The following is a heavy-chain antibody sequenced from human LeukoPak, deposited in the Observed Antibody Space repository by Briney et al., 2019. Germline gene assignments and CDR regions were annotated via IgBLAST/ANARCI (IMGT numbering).Heavy chain of an antibody. V-gene: IGHV3-23*01. CDR2: ISGSGGST. J-gene: IGHJ4*02. D-gene: IGHD2-8*02. Sequence: GGSLRLSCAASGFTFSSFAMSWVRQAPGKGLEWVSAISGSGGSTYYADSVRGRFTISRDNSKSTLSLQMNSLRAEDTAIYYCATYRQVLLPFESWGQGTLVTVSS. CDR3: ATYRQVLLPFES. CDR1: GFTFSSFA.